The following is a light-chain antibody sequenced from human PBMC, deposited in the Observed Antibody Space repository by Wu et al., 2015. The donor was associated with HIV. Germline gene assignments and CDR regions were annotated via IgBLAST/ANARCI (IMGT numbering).Light chain of an antibody. Sequence: EIVLTQSPATLSLSPGERATLSCRASQSVSSYLAWYQQKRGQAPRLLIHDASNRATGIPARFSGSGSGTDFTLTISSLEPEDFAVYYCQQRFTWPLTFGQGTRLEIK. J-gene: IGKJ5*01. CDR3: QQRFTWPLT. V-gene: IGKV3-11*01. CDR2: DAS. CDR1: QSVSSY.